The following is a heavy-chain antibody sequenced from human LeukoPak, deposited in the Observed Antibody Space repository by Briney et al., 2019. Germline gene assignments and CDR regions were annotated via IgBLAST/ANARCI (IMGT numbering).Heavy chain of an antibody. CDR3: ARGGRYFDWLLRWFDP. Sequence: SETLSLTCSVSGGSISNYYWGWIRQPPGKGLEWIGFIYYSGTTNYNPSLKSRVTISVDTSKNQFSLKLSSVTAADTAVYYCARGGRYFDWLLRWFDPWGQGTLVNVSS. J-gene: IGHJ5*02. CDR1: GGSISNYY. V-gene: IGHV4-59*01. D-gene: IGHD3-9*01. CDR2: IYYSGTT.